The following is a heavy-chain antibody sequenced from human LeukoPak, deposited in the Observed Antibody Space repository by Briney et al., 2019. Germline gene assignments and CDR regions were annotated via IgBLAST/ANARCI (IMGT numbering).Heavy chain of an antibody. V-gene: IGHV3-23*01. Sequence: GGSLRLSCAASGFNFANHAMSWVRQTPGKGLEWVSAISGGGDITYYADSVTGRFTISRDNSKDTLFLQMHSLRPGDTAVYYCAKDMGYSYGSGIDYWGQGTLVTVSS. CDR1: GFNFANHA. D-gene: IGHD5-18*01. CDR2: ISGGGDIT. CDR3: AKDMGYSYGSGIDY. J-gene: IGHJ4*02.